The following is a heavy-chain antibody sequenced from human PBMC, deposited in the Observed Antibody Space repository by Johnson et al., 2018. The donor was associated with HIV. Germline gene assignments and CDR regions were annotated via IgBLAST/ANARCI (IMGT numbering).Heavy chain of an antibody. CDR2: INWSGGTT. Sequence: MLLVESGGGLIQPGGSLRLSCAASGFTFDDHGMSWVRQVPGKGLEWVSGINWSGGTTGYADSVKGRFTISRDNTKNSLYLQMNSLRVEDTALYYCARSFDSSDYWKHAFDVWGQGTMVTVSS. D-gene: IGHD3-22*01. CDR3: ARSFDSSDYWKHAFDV. V-gene: IGHV3-20*04. CDR1: GFTFDDHG. J-gene: IGHJ3*01.